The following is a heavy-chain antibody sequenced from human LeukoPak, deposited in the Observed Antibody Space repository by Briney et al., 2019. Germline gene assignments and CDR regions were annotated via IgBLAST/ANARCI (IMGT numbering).Heavy chain of an antibody. CDR2: FSLDSDNV. CDR1: GFTFHEKYA. V-gene: IGHV3-9*01. Sequence: PGRSLRLSCGASGFTFHEKYAMHWVRQAPGKGLEWVSGFSLDSDNVGYADSVRGRFTVSRDRAKNSLYLQMNYLRPEDTALYFCTKDMDPGGINVWGQGTTVIVSS. D-gene: IGHD2-2*03. J-gene: IGHJ6*02. CDR3: TKDMDPGGINV.